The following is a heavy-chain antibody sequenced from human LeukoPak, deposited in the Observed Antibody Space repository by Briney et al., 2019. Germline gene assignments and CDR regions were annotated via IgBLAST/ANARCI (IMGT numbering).Heavy chain of an antibody. D-gene: IGHD3-22*01. CDR3: ARGGYYDSSGYSVFDY. Sequence: SQTLSLTCVISGDSVSSNSAAWNWIRQSPSRGLEWLGRTYYRSKWYNDYAVSVKSRITINPDTSKNQFSLQLNSVTPEDTAVYYCARGGYYDSSGYSVFDYWGQGTLVTVSS. V-gene: IGHV6-1*01. CDR2: TYYRSKWYN. CDR1: GDSVSSNSAA. J-gene: IGHJ4*02.